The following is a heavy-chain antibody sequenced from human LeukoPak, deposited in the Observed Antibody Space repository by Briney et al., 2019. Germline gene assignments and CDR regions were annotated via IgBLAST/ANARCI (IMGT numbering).Heavy chain of an antibody. CDR1: GFTVSSNY. D-gene: IGHD1-26*01. CDR3: ARGSIMGARGLGDY. Sequence: PGGSLRLSCAASGFTVSSNYMSWVRQAPGKGLEWVSVIYSGGSTYYADSVKGRFTISRDNSKNTVFLEMNSLRAEDTAVYYCARGSIMGARGLGDYWGQGTLVTVSS. V-gene: IGHV3-53*05. J-gene: IGHJ4*02. CDR2: IYSGGST.